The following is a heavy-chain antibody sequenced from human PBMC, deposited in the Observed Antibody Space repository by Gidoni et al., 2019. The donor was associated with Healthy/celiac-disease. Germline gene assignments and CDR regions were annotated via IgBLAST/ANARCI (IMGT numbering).Heavy chain of an antibody. V-gene: IGHV4-59*08. CDR3: ARLELGYCSGGSCYPGWVDY. CDR2: IYHSGST. D-gene: IGHD2-15*01. CDR1: GGSISSYY. Sequence: QVQLQESGPGLVKPSETLSLTCTVSGGSISSYYWSWIRQPPGKGLEWIGYIYHSGSTNYNPSLKSRVTISVDTSKNQFSLKLSSVTAADTAVYYCARLELGYCSGGSCYPGWVDYWGQGTLVTVSS. J-gene: IGHJ4*02.